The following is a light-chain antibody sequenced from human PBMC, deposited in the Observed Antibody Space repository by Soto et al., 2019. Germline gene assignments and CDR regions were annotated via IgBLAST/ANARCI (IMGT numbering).Light chain of an antibody. Sequence: ENVLTQSPATLSLFPAQGPSLXCRASQSVSSSYLAWYQQKPGQAPRLLIYGASSGATGIPDRFSGSGSGTDFTLTISRLEPEDFAVYYCQQYGRLPLTFGGGTKVDIK. CDR3: QQYGRLPLT. CDR1: QSVSSSY. CDR2: GAS. V-gene: IGKV3-20*01. J-gene: IGKJ4*01.